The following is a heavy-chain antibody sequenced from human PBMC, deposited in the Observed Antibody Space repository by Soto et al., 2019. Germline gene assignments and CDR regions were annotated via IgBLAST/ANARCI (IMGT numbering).Heavy chain of an antibody. D-gene: IGHD5-18*01. CDR1: GYTFSNSA. CDR3: AREEGQLGDS. Sequence: QVQLVQSGAEVKKPGASVKVSCKASGYTFSNSAMTWVRQAPGQRLEWMGWINTGNGITRYSQKFQGRVTITRDTSASTVYLELTSLRSEDTAVYYCAREEGQLGDSWGQGTLVTVSS. CDR2: INTGNGIT. V-gene: IGHV1-3*04. J-gene: IGHJ4*02.